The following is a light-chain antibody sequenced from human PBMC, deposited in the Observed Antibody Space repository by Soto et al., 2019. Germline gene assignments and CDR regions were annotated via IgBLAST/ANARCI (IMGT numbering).Light chain of an antibody. Sequence: DILMTQSPSSLSASVVDRVTITCRASQGIRNYLAWYQQIPGKVPKLLISSASTLQSVVPSRFSGSGSGTDFTLNISSLQPEDVATYFCQKYTNVPAFGGGTKVEIK. CDR2: SAS. CDR1: QGIRNY. V-gene: IGKV1-27*01. J-gene: IGKJ4*01. CDR3: QKYTNVPA.